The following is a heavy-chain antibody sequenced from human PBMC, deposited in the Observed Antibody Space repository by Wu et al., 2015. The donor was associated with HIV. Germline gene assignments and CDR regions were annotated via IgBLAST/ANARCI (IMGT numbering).Heavy chain of an antibody. CDR2: IIPLFNTP. V-gene: IGHV1-69*15. J-gene: IGHJ4*02. D-gene: IGHD5-12*01. CDR3: VRKHGYSGYYPFDL. Sequence: QVQLVQSGAEVKKPGSSVKVSCKASGDTFNIFAINWVRQAPGQGLEWMGRIIPLFNTPNYAQKFQGRLTIIADQSTRTSDMELSSLTSDDTAIYYCVRKHGYSGYYPFDLWGQGTLVTVSS. CDR1: GDTFNIFA.